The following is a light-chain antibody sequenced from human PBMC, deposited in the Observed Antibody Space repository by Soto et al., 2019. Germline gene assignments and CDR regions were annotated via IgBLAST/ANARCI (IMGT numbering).Light chain of an antibody. V-gene: IGLV2-14*01. Sequence: QSVLTQPASVSGSPGQSITISCTGTSSDVGGYNYVSWYQQHPGKAPKLMIYEVSNRPSGVSNRFSGSKSGNTASLTISGLQADDEAAYYCSSYTSSSTRVFGGGTKVTVL. CDR2: EVS. CDR1: SSDVGGYNY. J-gene: IGLJ3*02. CDR3: SSYTSSSTRV.